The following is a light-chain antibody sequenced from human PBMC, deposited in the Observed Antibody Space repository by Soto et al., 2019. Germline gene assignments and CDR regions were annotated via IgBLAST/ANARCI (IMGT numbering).Light chain of an antibody. CDR3: TSYTSRSTRV. CDR1: SSDVGGYNS. Sequence: QSVLTQPASVSGSPGESITISCTGTSSDVGGYNSVSWYQHHPGKAPKLILYDVADRPSGVSNRFSGSKSGNTASLTISGLQAEDEADYYCTSYTSRSTRVFGTGTKVTVL. V-gene: IGLV2-14*03. CDR2: DVA. J-gene: IGLJ1*01.